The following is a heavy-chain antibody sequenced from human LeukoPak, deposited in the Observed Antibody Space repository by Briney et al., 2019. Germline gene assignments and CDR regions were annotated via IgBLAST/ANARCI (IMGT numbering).Heavy chain of an antibody. CDR2: IKQDGSEK. V-gene: IGHV3-7*01. CDR3: ARVLWFGELLPPLDY. Sequence: PGGSLRLSCAASGFTFSSYWMSWVRQAAGKGREWVANIKQDGSEKYYVDSVKGRFTISRDNAKNSLYLQMNSLRAEDTAVYYCARVLWFGELLPPLDYWGQGTLVTVSS. J-gene: IGHJ4*02. D-gene: IGHD3-10*01. CDR1: GFTFSSYW.